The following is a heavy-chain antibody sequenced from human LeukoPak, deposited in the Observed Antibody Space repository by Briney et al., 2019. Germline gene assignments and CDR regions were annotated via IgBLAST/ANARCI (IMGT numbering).Heavy chain of an antibody. CDR3: AKSGGSYRTDFAY. CDR2: ISGSGGST. J-gene: IGHJ4*02. V-gene: IGHV3-23*01. Sequence: AGGSLRLPCAASGFTFSSYAMSWVRQAPGEGLEWVSAISGSGGSTYYADSVKGRFTISRDNSKNTLYLQLNSLRAEDTAVYYCAKSGGSYRTDFAYWGEGTLVTVSS. CDR1: GFTFSSYA. D-gene: IGHD1-26*01.